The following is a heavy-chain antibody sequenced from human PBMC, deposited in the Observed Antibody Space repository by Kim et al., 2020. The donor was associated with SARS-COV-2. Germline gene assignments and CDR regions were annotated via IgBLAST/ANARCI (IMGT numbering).Heavy chain of an antibody. CDR2: ISAYNGNT. CDR3: ARDWTTRGARYGMDV. D-gene: IGHD4-4*01. V-gene: IGHV1-18*01. Sequence: ASVKVSCKASGYTFTSYGISWVRQAPGQGLEWMGWISAYNGNTNYAQKFQGRVTMTTDTSTSTAYMELRSLRSDDTAVYYCARDWTTRGARYGMDVWGQGTTVTVSS. J-gene: IGHJ6*02. CDR1: GYTFTSYG.